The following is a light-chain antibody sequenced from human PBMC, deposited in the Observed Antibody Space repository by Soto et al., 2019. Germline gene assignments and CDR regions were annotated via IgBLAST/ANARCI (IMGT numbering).Light chain of an antibody. CDR2: DAS. V-gene: IGKV3-11*01. CDR1: QSVSNY. Sequence: EIVLTQSPATLSLSPGERATLSCRASQSVSNYLAWYQQRPGQAPRLLIYDASNRATGIPARFSGSGSGTDFTLTISGLEPEDFAIYYCQHRNNRPSSFCPGTKMDIK. CDR3: QHRNNRPSS. J-gene: IGKJ3*01.